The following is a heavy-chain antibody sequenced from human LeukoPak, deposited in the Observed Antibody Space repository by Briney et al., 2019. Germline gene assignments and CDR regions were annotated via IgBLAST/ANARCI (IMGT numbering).Heavy chain of an antibody. J-gene: IGHJ4*02. V-gene: IGHV3-21*01. CDR3: ARGGRLLWFGESIDY. CDR1: GFTFSSYS. Sequence: GGSLRLSCAASGFTFSSYSMNWVRQAPGKGLEWVSSIGSSSSYIYYADSVKGRFTISRDNAKNSLYLQMNSLRAEDTAVYYCARGGRLLWFGESIDYWGQGTLVTVSS. CDR2: IGSSSSYI. D-gene: IGHD3-10*01.